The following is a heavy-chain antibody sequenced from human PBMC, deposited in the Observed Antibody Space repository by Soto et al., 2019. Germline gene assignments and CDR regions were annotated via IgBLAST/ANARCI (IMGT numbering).Heavy chain of an antibody. Sequence: SETLSLTCTVSGGSISSSRYYWGWIRQPPGKGLEWIRSIYYGGSTYYNPSLKSRVTISVDTSKNQFSLKLSSVTAADTAVYYCASPFRDYYGSGYNWFDPWGQGTLVTVSS. V-gene: IGHV4-39*01. J-gene: IGHJ5*02. CDR3: ASPFRDYYGSGYNWFDP. CDR1: GGSISSSRYY. CDR2: IYYGGST. D-gene: IGHD3-10*01.